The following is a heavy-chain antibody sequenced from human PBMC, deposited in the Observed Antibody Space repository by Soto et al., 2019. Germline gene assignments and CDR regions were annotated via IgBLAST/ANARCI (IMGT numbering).Heavy chain of an antibody. CDR2: IYYSGST. CDR1: GGSISSGGYY. Sequence: QVQLQESGPGLVKPSQTLSLTCTVSGGSISSGGYYWSWIRQHPGKGLEWIGYIYYSGSTYYNPSLKSRVTISVDTSKNQFSLKLSSVTAADTAVYYCARGDYYDVWSGYLRLNWFDPWGQGSLVAVSS. CDR3: ARGDYYDVWSGYLRLNWFDP. D-gene: IGHD3-3*01. J-gene: IGHJ5*02. V-gene: IGHV4-31*03.